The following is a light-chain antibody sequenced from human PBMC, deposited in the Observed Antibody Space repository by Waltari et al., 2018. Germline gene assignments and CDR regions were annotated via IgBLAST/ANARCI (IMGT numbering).Light chain of an antibody. CDR1: HDIAGW. Sequence: DIQMTQSPSSVSASVGDRVTITCRASHDIAGWLAWYQQKPGKAPKVLISGASNLQSWVPSRFSGSVSGTDCTLTISSLQPEDFATYFCQQGSSFPWTFGQGTNVEIK. CDR2: GAS. CDR3: QQGSSFPWT. V-gene: IGKV1-12*01. J-gene: IGKJ1*01.